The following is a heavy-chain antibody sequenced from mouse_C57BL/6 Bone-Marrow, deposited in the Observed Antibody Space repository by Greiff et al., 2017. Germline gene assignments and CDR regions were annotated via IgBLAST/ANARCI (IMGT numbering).Heavy chain of an antibody. Sequence: EVKVEESGGGLVQPGGSMKLSCVASGFTFSNYWMNWVRQSPEKGLEWVAQIRLKSDNYATHYAESVKGRFTISRDDSKSSVYLQMNNLRAEDTGIYYCKDGSSSYYYDYWGKGTTLSVS. D-gene: IGHD1-1*01. CDR2: IRLKSDNYAT. V-gene: IGHV6-3*01. CDR3: KDGSSSYYYDY. CDR1: GFTFSNYW. J-gene: IGHJ2*01.